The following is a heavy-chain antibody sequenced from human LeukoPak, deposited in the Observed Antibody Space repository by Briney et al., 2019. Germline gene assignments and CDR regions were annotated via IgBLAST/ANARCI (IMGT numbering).Heavy chain of an antibody. J-gene: IGHJ4*02. CDR3: ARHSPLLCSGGSCYPTDY. CDR1: GGSVTSTNW. Sequence: SETLSLTCDVSGGSVTSTNWWTWVRQPPGKGLEWIGEVHLDGRTNYNPSLKSRLIMSVDLPENHISLKLTSVTAADTAVYYCARHSPLLCSGGSCYPTDYWGQGALVTVSS. V-gene: IGHV4-4*02. CDR2: VHLDGRT. D-gene: IGHD2-15*01.